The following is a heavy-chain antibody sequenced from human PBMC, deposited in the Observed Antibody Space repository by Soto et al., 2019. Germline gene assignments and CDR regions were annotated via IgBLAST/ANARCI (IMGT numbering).Heavy chain of an antibody. D-gene: IGHD6-19*01. J-gene: IGHJ4*01. Sequence: QVHLVQSGSEGKKPGASVKVSCKASGYTITNHAMHWVRQAPGQRLEWMGWINAGNGDTKYSQKFRERVTWLADTSANTVFVEFSSIKSDDTAVSYCARRIAVAGACDHWGQGTLVTVSS. CDR2: INAGNGDT. CDR1: GYTITNHA. V-gene: IGHV1-3*01. CDR3: ARRIAVAGACDH.